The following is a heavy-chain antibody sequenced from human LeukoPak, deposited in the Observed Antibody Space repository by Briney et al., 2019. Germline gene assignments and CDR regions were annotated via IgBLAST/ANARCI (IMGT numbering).Heavy chain of an antibody. J-gene: IGHJ4*02. V-gene: IGHV4-59*01. CDR2: IFYSGST. D-gene: IGHD5-24*01. CDR3: ARGQLGDGYNFDY. CDR1: GGSIRSYY. Sequence: SETLSLTCSVSGGSIRSYYWSWIRQPPGKGLEWIGNIFYSGSTNYNPSLKGRVTISVDTSKNQFSLKLSSVTAADTAVYYCARGQLGDGYNFDYWGRGTLVTVSS.